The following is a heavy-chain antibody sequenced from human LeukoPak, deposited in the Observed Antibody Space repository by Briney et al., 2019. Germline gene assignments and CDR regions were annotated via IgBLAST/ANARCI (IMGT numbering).Heavy chain of an antibody. CDR3: ARSSSQRKYYYYYMDV. D-gene: IGHD6-6*01. CDR1: GGSFSGYY. Sequence: SETLSLTCAVYGGSFSGYYWSWIRQPPGKGLEWIGEINHSGSTNYNPSLKSRVTISVDTSKNQFSLKLSSVTAADTAVYYCARSSSQRKYYYYYMDVWGKGTTVTVSS. CDR2: INHSGST. J-gene: IGHJ6*03. V-gene: IGHV4-34*01.